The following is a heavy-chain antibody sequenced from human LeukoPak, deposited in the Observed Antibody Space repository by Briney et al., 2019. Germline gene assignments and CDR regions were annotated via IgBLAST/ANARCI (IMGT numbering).Heavy chain of an antibody. V-gene: IGHV4-59*11. D-gene: IGHD1-1*01. CDR2: IYYSGNT. CDR1: GGSISGHY. Sequence: SETLSLTCTVSGGSISGHYWSWIRQSPGKGLEWLGYIYYSGNTAYNPSLKSRITISVDTSKNQFSLRLNSVTAADTAVYYCARETTALDYWGQGTLVTVSS. J-gene: IGHJ4*02. CDR3: ARETTALDY.